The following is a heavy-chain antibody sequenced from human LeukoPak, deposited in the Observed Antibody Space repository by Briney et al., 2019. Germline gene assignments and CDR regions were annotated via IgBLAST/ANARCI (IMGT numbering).Heavy chain of an antibody. V-gene: IGHV3-43*02. D-gene: IGHD3-10*01. CDR2: ISGDGGST. CDR3: AKGGPEELFVY. CDR1: GFNFDDYA. J-gene: IGHJ4*02. Sequence: GGSLRLSWAASGFNFDDYAMDWVRQAPGKGLEWVSLISGDGGSTYYADSVKGRFTISRDNSKNSLYLQMNSLRTEDTALYYCAKGGPEELFVYWGQGTLVTVSS.